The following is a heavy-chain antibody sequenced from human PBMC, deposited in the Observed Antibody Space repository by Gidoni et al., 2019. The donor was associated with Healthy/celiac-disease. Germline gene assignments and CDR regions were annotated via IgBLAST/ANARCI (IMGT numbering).Heavy chain of an antibody. Sequence: EVQLVESGGGLVKPGGYLRLSCAASGFTFSSYSMNWVRQAPGKGLEWVSSISSSSSYIYYAASVKGRFTISRDNAKNSLYLQMNSLRAEDTAVYYCASIGDYGDKNAFDIWGQGTMVTVSS. V-gene: IGHV3-21*01. CDR2: ISSSSSYI. D-gene: IGHD4-17*01. CDR1: GFTFSSYS. J-gene: IGHJ3*02. CDR3: ASIGDYGDKNAFDI.